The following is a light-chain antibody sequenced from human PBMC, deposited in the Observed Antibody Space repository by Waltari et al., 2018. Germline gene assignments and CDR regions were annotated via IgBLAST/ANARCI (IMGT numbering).Light chain of an antibody. CDR2: DVN. CDR1: IRDVGGHNY. J-gene: IGLJ1*01. V-gene: IGLV2-11*01. Sequence: QSALTQPRSVSGSPGQSVTTSCTGTIRDVGGHNYVSWYQQHPGKAPKLMIYDVNKRPSGVPDRFSGSKSGNTASLTISGLQGEDEADYYCYSYAGSSSFVVGTGTEIIVL. CDR3: YSYAGSSSFV.